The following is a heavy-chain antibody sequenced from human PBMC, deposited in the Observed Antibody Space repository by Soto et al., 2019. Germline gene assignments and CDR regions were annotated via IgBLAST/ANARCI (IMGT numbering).Heavy chain of an antibody. D-gene: IGHD6-13*01. V-gene: IGHV5-51*01. CDR3: AIWYRPREVDY. J-gene: IGHJ4*02. CDR1: GYSFTSYW. CDR2: IYPGNSDT. Sequence: GESLKISCKGSGYSFTSYWIGWVRQMPGKGLEWMGIIYPGNSDTRYSPSFQGQVTISADKSISTAYLQWSSLTASDTAMYYCAIWYRPREVDYWGLGTLVTDSP.